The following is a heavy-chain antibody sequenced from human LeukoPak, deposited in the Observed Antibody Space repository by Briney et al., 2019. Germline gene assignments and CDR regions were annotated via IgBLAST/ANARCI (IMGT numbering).Heavy chain of an antibody. CDR2: IDPSDSYT. CDR1: GYIFTSYW. D-gene: IGHD3-9*01. CDR3: ARPPSYDILTGYYY. J-gene: IGHJ4*02. V-gene: IGHV5-10-1*01. Sequence: GGSLRRSCRGSGYIFTSYWITWVRQMPGKGLEWMGRIDPSDSYTNYSPSFQGHVTISADKSISTAYLQWSSLKASDTAMYYCARPPSYDILTGYYYWGQGTLVTVSS.